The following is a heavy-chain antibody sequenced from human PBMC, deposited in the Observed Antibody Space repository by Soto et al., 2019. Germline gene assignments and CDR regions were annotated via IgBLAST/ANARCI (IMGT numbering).Heavy chain of an antibody. Sequence: GGSLRLSCAASGFTFSSYAMHWVRQAPGKGLEWVAVISYDGSNKYYADSVKGRFTISRDNSKNTLYLQMNSLRAEDTAVYYCARDGADTAMVSFDYWGQGTLVTVSS. V-gene: IGHV3-30-3*01. D-gene: IGHD5-18*01. CDR1: GFTFSSYA. CDR3: ARDGADTAMVSFDY. CDR2: ISYDGSNK. J-gene: IGHJ4*02.